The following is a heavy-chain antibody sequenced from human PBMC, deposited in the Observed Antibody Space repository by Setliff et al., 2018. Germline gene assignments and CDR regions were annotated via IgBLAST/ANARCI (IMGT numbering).Heavy chain of an antibody. CDR1: GFTFTSYW. D-gene: IGHD2-8*02. J-gene: IGHJ4*02. CDR2: IKQNGIAK. Sequence: GGSLRLSCAASGFTFTSYWMSWVRQAPGKGLEWVANIKQNGIAKYYVDSVEGRFTISRDNAKSSLFLQMDSLRVEDTAVYYCTRASMGGGSYWWDYWGQGTLVTVS. V-gene: IGHV3-7*01. CDR3: TRASMGGGSYWWDY.